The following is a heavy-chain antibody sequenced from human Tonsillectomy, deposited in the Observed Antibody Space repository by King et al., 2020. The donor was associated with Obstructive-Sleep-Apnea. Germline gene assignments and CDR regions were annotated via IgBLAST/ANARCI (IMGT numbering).Heavy chain of an antibody. Sequence: VQLVESGGGLEQPGRSLRLSCAASGFTFDDYAMHWVRQAPGKGLEWVSGIRWNSGSRGYADFVKGRFTISRDNAKNSLYLKMNSLRTEDTALYYCAKDTGGSGHGYENAFDIWGQGTMVTVSS. J-gene: IGHJ3*02. CDR2: IRWNSGSR. CDR3: AKDTGGSGHGYENAFDI. V-gene: IGHV3-9*01. D-gene: IGHD2-15*01. CDR1: GFTFDDYA.